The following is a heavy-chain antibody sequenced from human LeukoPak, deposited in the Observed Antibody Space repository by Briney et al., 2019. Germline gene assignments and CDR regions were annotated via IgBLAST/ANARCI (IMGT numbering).Heavy chain of an antibody. V-gene: IGHV3-48*01. J-gene: IGHJ4*02. CDR3: ARDGTYYDFWSGYYFFDY. D-gene: IGHD3-3*01. CDR2: ISSSSSTI. CDR1: GFTFSSYS. Sequence: GGSLRLSCAASGFTFSSYSMNWVRQAPGKGLEWVSYISSSSSTIYYADSVKGRFTISRDNAKNSLYLQMNSLRAEDTAMYYCARDGTYYDFWSGYYFFDYWGQGTLVTVSS.